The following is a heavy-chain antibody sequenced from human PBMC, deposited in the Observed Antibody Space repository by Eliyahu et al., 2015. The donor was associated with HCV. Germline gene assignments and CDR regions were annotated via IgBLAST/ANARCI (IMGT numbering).Heavy chain of an antibody. CDR1: GFTFDDYT. CDR2: ISWDGGST. CDR3: AKDVDTAMVGYFDY. V-gene: IGHV3-43*01. D-gene: IGHD5-18*01. J-gene: IGHJ4*02. Sequence: EVQLVESGGVVVQPGGSLRLSCAASGFTFDDYTMXWVRQAPGKGLEWVSLISWDGGSTYYADSVKGRFTIXRDNSKNSLYLQMNSLRTEDTALYYCAKDVDTAMVGYFDYWGQGTXVTVSS.